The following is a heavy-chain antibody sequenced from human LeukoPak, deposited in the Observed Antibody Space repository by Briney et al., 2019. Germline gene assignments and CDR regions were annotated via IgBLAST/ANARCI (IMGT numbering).Heavy chain of an antibody. Sequence: ASVKVSCKASGYTFTGYYMHCLRQAPGQGLEWMGWINPNSGGTNYAHKFQGRVTMTRDTSISTAYMELSRLRSDDTAVYYCAREGIFGYYHSSGPGVYWGQGTLVTVSS. D-gene: IGHD3-22*01. J-gene: IGHJ4*02. CDR1: GYTFTGYY. CDR3: AREGIFGYYHSSGPGVY. CDR2: INPNSGGT. V-gene: IGHV1-2*02.